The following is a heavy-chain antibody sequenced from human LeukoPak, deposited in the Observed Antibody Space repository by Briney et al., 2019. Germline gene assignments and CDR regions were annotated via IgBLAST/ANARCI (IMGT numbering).Heavy chain of an antibody. CDR2: INPSGGST. V-gene: IGHV1-46*01. D-gene: IGHD3-16*02. Sequence: ASVKVSCKASGYTFTSYYMHWVRQAPGQGLEWMGIINPSGGSTRYAQKFQGRVTMTRDTSTSTVYMELSSPRSEDSAVYYCAREGGVFAFGGVIAVDAFDIWDQGTMVTVSS. J-gene: IGHJ3*02. CDR1: GYTFTSYY. CDR3: AREGGVFAFGGVIAVDAFDI.